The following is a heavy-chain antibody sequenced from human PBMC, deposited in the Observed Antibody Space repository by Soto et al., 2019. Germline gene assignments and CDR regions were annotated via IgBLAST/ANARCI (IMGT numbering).Heavy chain of an antibody. J-gene: IGHJ5*02. CDR3: ARARIAAADDWNNWFDP. V-gene: IGHV4-34*01. Sequence: SETLSLTCAVYGGSFSGYYWSWIRQPPGKGLEWIGEINHSGSTNYNPSLKSRVTISVDTSKNQFSLKLSSVTAADTAVYYCARARIAAADDWNNWFDPWGQGTLVTVS. CDR1: GGSFSGYY. CDR2: INHSGST. D-gene: IGHD6-13*01.